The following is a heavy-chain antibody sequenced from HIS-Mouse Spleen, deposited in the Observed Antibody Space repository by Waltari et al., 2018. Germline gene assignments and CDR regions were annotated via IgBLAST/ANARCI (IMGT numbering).Heavy chain of an antibody. Sequence: QVQLVESGGGVAQPGRSLRLSCAASGFPFSRYGMHWVRQAQGKGLEGVAVIWYDGSNKYYADSVKGRFTISRDNSKNTLYLQMNSLRAEDTAVYYCAKGGLMVYAIGDYWGQGTLVTVSS. D-gene: IGHD2-8*01. CDR1: GFPFSRYG. CDR2: IWYDGSNK. J-gene: IGHJ4*02. CDR3: AKGGLMVYAIGDY. V-gene: IGHV3-33*06.